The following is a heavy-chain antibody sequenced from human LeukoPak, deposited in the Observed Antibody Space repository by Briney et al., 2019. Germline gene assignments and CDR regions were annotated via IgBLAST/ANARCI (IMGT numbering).Heavy chain of an antibody. CDR1: GRSISIGSYY. V-gene: IGHV4-61*02. J-gene: IGHJ3*02. D-gene: IGHD3-22*01. CDR2: IYTSGST. CDR3: ASLRSAKHGYDSSGYYSADAFDI. Sequence: NPSETLSLTCTVSGRSISIGSYYWSWIRQPAGKGLEWIGRIYTSGSTNYNPSLKSRVNISVDTSKNQFSLKLSSVTAADTAVYYGASLRSAKHGYDSSGYYSADAFDIWGQGTMVTVSS.